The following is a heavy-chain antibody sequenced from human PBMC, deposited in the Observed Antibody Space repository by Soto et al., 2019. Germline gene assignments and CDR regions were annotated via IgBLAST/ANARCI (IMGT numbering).Heavy chain of an antibody. CDR1: GFTFSNAW. Sequence: EVQLVESGGGLVKPGGSVRLSCAASGFTFSNAWMSWVRQAPGKGLEWVGRIKSKTDGGTTDYAAPVKGRFTISRDDSKNTLYLQMNSLKTEDTAVYYCTTDRVEAYKAYGDFFYWYFDLWGRGTLVTVSS. CDR3: TTDRVEAYKAYGDFFYWYFDL. CDR2: IKSKTDGGTT. J-gene: IGHJ2*01. V-gene: IGHV3-15*01. D-gene: IGHD4-17*01.